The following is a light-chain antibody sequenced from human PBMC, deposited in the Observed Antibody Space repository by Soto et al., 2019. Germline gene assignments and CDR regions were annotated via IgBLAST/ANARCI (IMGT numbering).Light chain of an antibody. J-gene: IGLJ3*02. CDR3: QSYDSSLSGWV. CDR1: SSNIGAGYD. CDR2: GNS. V-gene: IGLV1-40*01. Sequence: QSVLTQPPSVSGAPGQRVTISCTGSSSNIGAGYDVHWYQQLPGTAPKLLIYGNSNRPSGVTDRFSGSKSGTSAPLAITGLQAEDEADYSCQSYDSSLSGWVFGGGTKLTVL.